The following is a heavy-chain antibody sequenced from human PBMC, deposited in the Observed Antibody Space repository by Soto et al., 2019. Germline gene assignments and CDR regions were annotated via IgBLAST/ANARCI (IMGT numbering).Heavy chain of an antibody. Sequence: XGVLRLSCAASGFTFSSYSMSSVRQAPGKGLEWVSAISGSGGSTYYADSVKGRFTISRDNSKNTLYLQMNSLRAEDTAVYYCAKVADAFDYWGQGTLVTVSS. J-gene: IGHJ4*02. V-gene: IGHV3-23*01. D-gene: IGHD2-8*01. CDR2: ISGSGGST. CDR3: AKVADAFDY. CDR1: GFTFSSYS.